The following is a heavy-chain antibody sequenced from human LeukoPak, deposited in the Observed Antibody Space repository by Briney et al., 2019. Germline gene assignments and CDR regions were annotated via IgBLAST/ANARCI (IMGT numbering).Heavy chain of an antibody. Sequence: EASAKVSCKASGGTFSSYAISWVRQAPGQGLEWMGGIIPIFGTANYAQKFQGRVTITTDESTSTAYMELSSLRSEDTAVYYCASCLSTEGYYYYYYMDVWGKGTTVTVSS. CDR3: ASCLSTEGYYYYYYMDV. CDR1: GGTFSSYA. V-gene: IGHV1-69*05. D-gene: IGHD5/OR15-5a*01. J-gene: IGHJ6*03. CDR2: IIPIFGTA.